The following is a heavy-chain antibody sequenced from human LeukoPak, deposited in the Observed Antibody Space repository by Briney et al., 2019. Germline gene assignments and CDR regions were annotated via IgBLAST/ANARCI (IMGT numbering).Heavy chain of an antibody. CDR1: GGTFSSYA. Sequence: SVKVSCKASGGTFSSYAISWVRQAPGQGLEWMGGIIPIFGTANYAQKFQGRVTITADESTSTAYMELSSLRSEDTAVYYCARVTGYSNWFDPWGQGTLVTVSS. D-gene: IGHD4-11*01. CDR2: IIPIFGTA. CDR3: ARVTGYSNWFDP. V-gene: IGHV1-69*13. J-gene: IGHJ5*02.